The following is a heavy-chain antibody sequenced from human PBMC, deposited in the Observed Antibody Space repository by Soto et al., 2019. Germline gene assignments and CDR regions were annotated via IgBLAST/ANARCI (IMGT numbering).Heavy chain of an antibody. J-gene: IGHJ6*02. CDR2: ISYDGHHE. CDR3: AKDLAGLAGRRRSYVYYGMDA. CDR1: GFTFNAYS. D-gene: IGHD6-13*01. V-gene: IGHV3-30*04. Sequence: QVQLEESGGGVVQPGTSLRLSCAASGFTFNAYSMHWVRQAPGKGLEWVAVISYDGHHEYYVDSVKGRFTIFRDNPKNAVFLQMNSLTVEDTAVYFCAKDLAGLAGRRRSYVYYGMDARGQSTTV.